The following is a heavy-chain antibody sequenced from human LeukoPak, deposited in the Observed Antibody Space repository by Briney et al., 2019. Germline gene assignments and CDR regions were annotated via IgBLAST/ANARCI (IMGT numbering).Heavy chain of an antibody. CDR2: ISSSSSYI. V-gene: IGHV3-21*01. CDR3: AREDTAMVTAYYYYYMDV. CDR1: GFTFSSYS. J-gene: IGHJ6*03. Sequence: PGGSLRLSCAASGFTFSSYSMNWVRQAPGKGLEWVSSISSSSSYIYYADSVKGRFTISRDNAKNSLYLQMNSLRAEDTAVYYCAREDTAMVTAYYYYYMDVWGKGTTVTISS. D-gene: IGHD5-18*01.